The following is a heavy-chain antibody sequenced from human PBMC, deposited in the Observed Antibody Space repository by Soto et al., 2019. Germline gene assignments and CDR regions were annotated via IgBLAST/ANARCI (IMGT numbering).Heavy chain of an antibody. CDR1: GFTFRSFT. J-gene: IGHJ5*02. V-gene: IGHV3-21*01. CDR2: ISSNSAYI. D-gene: IGHD6-13*01. Sequence: VGSLRLSCAASGFTFRSFTMNWVRQAPGKGLEWVSTISSNSAYIYYTDALRGRFTISRDNAKNSLHLQMNSLRAEDTAVYYCTRDASRDSSARGWLDPWGQGTLVTVSS. CDR3: TRDASRDSSARGWLDP.